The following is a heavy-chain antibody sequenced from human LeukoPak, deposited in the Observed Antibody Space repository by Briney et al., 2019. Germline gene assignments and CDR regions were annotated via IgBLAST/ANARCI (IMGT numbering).Heavy chain of an antibody. V-gene: IGHV4-38-2*01. CDR3: ARGRAPRVPQDIVVVPAAMELNY. CDR1: GYSISSGYY. CDR2: IYHSGST. J-gene: IGHJ4*02. Sequence: SETLSLTCAVSGYSISSGYYWGWIRQPPGKGLEWIGSIYHSGSTYYNPSLKSRVTISVDTSKNQFSLKLSSVTAADTAVYYCARGRAPRVPQDIVVVPAAMELNYWGQGTLVTVSS. D-gene: IGHD2-2*01.